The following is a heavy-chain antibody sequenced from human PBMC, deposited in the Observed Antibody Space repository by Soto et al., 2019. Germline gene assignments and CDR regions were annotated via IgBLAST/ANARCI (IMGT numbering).Heavy chain of an antibody. CDR2: IYYSGST. V-gene: IGHV4-59*01. CDR3: ARGYCSGGSCHSNYYYYGMDV. D-gene: IGHD2-15*01. J-gene: IGHJ6*02. CDR1: GGSISSYY. Sequence: ETLSLTCTVSGGSISSYYWSWIRQPPGKGLEWIGYIYYSGSTNYNPSLKSRVTISVDTSKNQFSLKLSSVTAADTAVYYCARGYCSGGSCHSNYYYYGMDVWGQGTTVTVSS.